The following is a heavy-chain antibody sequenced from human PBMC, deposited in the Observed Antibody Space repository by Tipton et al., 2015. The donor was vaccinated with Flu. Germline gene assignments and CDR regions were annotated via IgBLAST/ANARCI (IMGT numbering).Heavy chain of an antibody. CDR2: ISSSGSTI. D-gene: IGHD3-10*01. CDR1: GFTFSDYY. V-gene: IGHV3-11*01. Sequence: SLRLSCAASGFTFSDYYMSWIRQAPGKGLEWVSYISSSGSTIYYADSVKGRFTISRDNAKNSLYLQMNSLRAEDTAVYYCARVPRGTMVRGVIPYWYFDLWGRGTLVTVSS. CDR3: ARVPRGTMVRGVIPYWYFDL. J-gene: IGHJ2*01.